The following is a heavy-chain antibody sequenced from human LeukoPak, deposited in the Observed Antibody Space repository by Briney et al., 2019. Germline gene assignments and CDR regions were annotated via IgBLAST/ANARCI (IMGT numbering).Heavy chain of an antibody. CDR3: AREPSSSWYEYYFDY. J-gene: IGHJ4*02. V-gene: IGHV3-30*04. CDR2: ISYDGSNK. CDR1: GGSFSSYA. Sequence: LSLTCAVYGGSFSSYAMHWVRQAPGKGLEWVAVISYDGSNKYYADSVKGRFTISRDNSKNTLYLQMNSLRAEDTAVYYCAREPSSSWYEYYFDYWGQGTLVTVSS. D-gene: IGHD6-13*01.